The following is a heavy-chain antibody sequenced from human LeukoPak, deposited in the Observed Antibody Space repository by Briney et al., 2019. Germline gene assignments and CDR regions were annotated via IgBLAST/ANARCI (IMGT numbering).Heavy chain of an antibody. Sequence: PGESLKISCQGSEYGFATYWIAWLRQMPGKGLEWMGIIYPSDSDTRYSPSFQGQVTISADKSIKTAYLQWSSLKASDTAMYYCARPLQGIVGATGFDYWGQGTLVTVSS. CDR3: ARPLQGIVGATGFDY. J-gene: IGHJ4*02. V-gene: IGHV5-51*01. CDR2: IYPSDSDT. D-gene: IGHD1-26*01. CDR1: EYGFATYW.